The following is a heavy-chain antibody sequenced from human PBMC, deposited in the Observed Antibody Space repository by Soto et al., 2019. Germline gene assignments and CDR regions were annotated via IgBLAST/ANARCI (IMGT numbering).Heavy chain of an antibody. CDR1: GFTFSGSA. D-gene: IGHD1-26*01. Sequence: EVQLVESGGGLVQPGGSLKLSCAASGFTFSGSAMHWVRQASGKGLEWVGRIRSKANSYATAYAASVKGRFTISRDDSKNTAYLQMNSLKTEDTAVYYCTRHNPGIVGATLTYYYYGMDVWGQGTTVTVSS. J-gene: IGHJ6*02. CDR2: IRSKANSYAT. CDR3: TRHNPGIVGATLTYYYYGMDV. V-gene: IGHV3-73*01.